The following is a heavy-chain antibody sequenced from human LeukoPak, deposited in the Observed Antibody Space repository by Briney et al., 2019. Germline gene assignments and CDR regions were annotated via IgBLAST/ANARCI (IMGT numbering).Heavy chain of an antibody. J-gene: IGHJ4*02. CDR1: GFTFRTYS. Sequence: GGSLRLSCAASGFTFRTYSMNWVRQAPGKGLEWVSSISSSSSYIYYADSVKGRFTISRDNAKNSLYLQMNSLRAEDTAVYYCAKHHHDYGALGVANFDYWGQGTLVTVSS. CDR3: AKHHHDYGALGVANFDY. D-gene: IGHD4-17*01. V-gene: IGHV3-21*01. CDR2: ISSSSSYI.